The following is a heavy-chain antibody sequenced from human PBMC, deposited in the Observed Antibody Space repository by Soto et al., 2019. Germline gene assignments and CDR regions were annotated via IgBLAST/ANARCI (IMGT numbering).Heavy chain of an antibody. CDR1: GFTFSNAW. J-gene: IGHJ5*02. Sequence: PGGSLRLSCAASGFTFSNAWMSWVRQAPGKGLEWVGRIKSKTDGGTTDYAAPVKGRFTISRDDSKNTLYLQMNSLKTEDTAVYYCTTLLGSGYPREFNPWGQGTLVTVSS. V-gene: IGHV3-15*01. CDR3: TTLLGSGYPREFNP. D-gene: IGHD3-22*01. CDR2: IKSKTDGGTT.